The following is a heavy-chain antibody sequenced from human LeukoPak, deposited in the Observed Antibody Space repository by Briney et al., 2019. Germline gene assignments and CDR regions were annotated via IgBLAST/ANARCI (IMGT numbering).Heavy chain of an antibody. D-gene: IGHD6-6*01. V-gene: IGHV4-59*11. CDR1: GGSISSHY. Sequence: SETLSLTCTVSGGSISSHYWSWIRQSPGKGLEWVGYIYYSGSTNYNPSLKSRVTISADTSKNQFSLKLSSVTAADTAVYDCARDGGTSSSSLPNCFDPWGQGTLVTVSS. J-gene: IGHJ5*02. CDR2: IYYSGST. CDR3: ARDGGTSSSSLPNCFDP.